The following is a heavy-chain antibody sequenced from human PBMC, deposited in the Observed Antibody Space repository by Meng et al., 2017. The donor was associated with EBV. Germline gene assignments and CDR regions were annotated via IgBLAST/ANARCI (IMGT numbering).Heavy chain of an antibody. CDR1: GGSISSSSYY. CDR2: IYYSGST. J-gene: IGHJ4*02. Sequence: QESGPSIVKPSQPLSLTCPVSGGSISSSSYYVVWIRQPPGKGLEWIGSIYYSGSTYYNPSLKSRVTISVDTSKNQFSLKLSSVTAADTAVYYCADYSSWGQGTLVTVSS. CDR3: ADYSS. V-gene: IGHV4-39*07. D-gene: IGHD4-11*01.